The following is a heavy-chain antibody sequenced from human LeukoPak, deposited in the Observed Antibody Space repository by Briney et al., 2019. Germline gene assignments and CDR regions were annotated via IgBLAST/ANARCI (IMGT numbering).Heavy chain of an antibody. V-gene: IGHV4-59*01. CDR3: ARGANSFDY. CDR2: IYYSGST. Sequence: SETLSLTCTVSGGSLSNYYRSWIRRPPGKGLEWIGYIYYSGSTNYNPSLKSRVTISVDTSKNQFSLKLSSVTAADTAVYYCARGANSFDYWGQGTLVTVSS. J-gene: IGHJ4*02. D-gene: IGHD4/OR15-4a*01. CDR1: GGSLSNYY.